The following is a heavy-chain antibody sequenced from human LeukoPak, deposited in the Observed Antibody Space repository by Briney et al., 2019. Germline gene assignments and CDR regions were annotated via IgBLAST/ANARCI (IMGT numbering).Heavy chain of an antibody. V-gene: IGHV3-20*01. Sequence: GGSLRLSCAASGFTFDDYGMSWVRQAPGKGLEWVSGINWNGGSTGYADSVKGRFTISRDNAKNSLYLQMNSLRAEDTALYHCARVGGYYYYYYMDVWGKGTTVTVSS. CDR2: INWNGGST. D-gene: IGHD2-15*01. J-gene: IGHJ6*03. CDR3: ARVGGYYYYYYMDV. CDR1: GFTFDDYG.